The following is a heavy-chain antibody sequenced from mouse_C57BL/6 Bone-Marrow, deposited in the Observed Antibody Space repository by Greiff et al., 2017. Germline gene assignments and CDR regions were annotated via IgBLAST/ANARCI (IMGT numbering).Heavy chain of an antibody. J-gene: IGHJ3*01. D-gene: IGHD2-12*01. CDR1: GYTFTSYW. CDR3: AGLTKGFAY. Sequence: QVQLQQPGAELVKPGASVKLSCKASGYTFTSYWMHWVKQRPGQGLGWIGMIHPNSGSTNYNEKFKSKATLTVDKSSSTAYMQLSSLTSEDSAVEYCAGLTKGFAYWGQGTLVTVSA. V-gene: IGHV1-64*01. CDR2: IHPNSGST.